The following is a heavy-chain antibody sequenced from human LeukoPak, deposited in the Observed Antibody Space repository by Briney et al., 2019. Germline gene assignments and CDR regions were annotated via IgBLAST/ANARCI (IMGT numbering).Heavy chain of an antibody. CDR2: IYYSGSN. V-gene: IGHV4-30-4*01. CDR3: ARGDNSGYVYFDH. CDR1: GGSISSGDYY. D-gene: IGHD5-12*01. Sequence: SETLSLTCTVAGGSISSGDYYWSWIRQPPGKGLEWIGYIYYSGSNHYNPSLKSRVTISADTSKNQFSLKLSSVTAADTAVYYYARGDNSGYVYFDHWGQGTLVTVSS. J-gene: IGHJ4*02.